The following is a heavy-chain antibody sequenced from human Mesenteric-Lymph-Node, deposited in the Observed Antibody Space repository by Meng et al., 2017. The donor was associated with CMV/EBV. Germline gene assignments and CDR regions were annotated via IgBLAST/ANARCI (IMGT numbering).Heavy chain of an antibody. CDR3: ARDHYYGSGSYLSFDY. D-gene: IGHD3-10*01. V-gene: IGHV1-18*01. CDR1: GYTFTSYG. Sequence: GYTFTSYGISWVRQAPGQGLEWMGWISAYNGNTNYAQKLQGRVTMTTDTSTSTAYMELRSLRSDDTAVYYCARDHYYGSGSYLSFDYWGQGTLVTVSS. J-gene: IGHJ4*02. CDR2: ISAYNGNT.